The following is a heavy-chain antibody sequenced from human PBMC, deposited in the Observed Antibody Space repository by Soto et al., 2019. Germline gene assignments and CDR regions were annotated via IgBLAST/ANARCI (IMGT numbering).Heavy chain of an antibody. CDR2: IWHDGSNK. J-gene: IGHJ4*02. CDR1: GFTFSSYG. D-gene: IGHD6-19*01. CDR3: ARENRYSRGWYPFEY. Sequence: QVQLVESGGCVVQPGRSLRLSCAASGFTFSSYGMHWVRQAPGKGLEWVAVIWHDGSNKYYADSVKGRLTISRDNSENTLYLQMNGLRAEDTTVYYCARENRYSRGWYPFEYWGQGTLVTVSS. V-gene: IGHV3-33*01.